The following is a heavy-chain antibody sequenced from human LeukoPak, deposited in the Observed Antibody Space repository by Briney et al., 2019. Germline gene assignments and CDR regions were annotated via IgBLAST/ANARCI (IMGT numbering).Heavy chain of an antibody. CDR3: GRDPAGGAYDL. CDR2: INQNGGRI. Sequence: PGGSLRLSCAASGFTFNSHWMNWVRQAPGKGLEWVAIINQNGGRIGYGDSVKGRFTISRDNAKNSLYLQMNSLRAEDTAVYYCGRDPAGGAYDLWGHGTMVTVSS. V-gene: IGHV3-7*03. CDR1: GFTFNSHW. J-gene: IGHJ3*01.